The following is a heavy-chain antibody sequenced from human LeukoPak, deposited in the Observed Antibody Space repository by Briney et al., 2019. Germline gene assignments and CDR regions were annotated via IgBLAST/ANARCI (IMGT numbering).Heavy chain of an antibody. V-gene: IGHV4-4*02. CDR1: GGSISSTNW. D-gene: IGHD4-17*01. CDR3: ARTTTVTTLGWFDP. Sequence: SETLSLTCAVSGGSISSTNWWSWVRQPPGKGLEWIGEIYRSGTTNYKPSLKSRVTISLDKSRNHFSLKLSSVTAADTAVYYCARTTTVTTLGWFDPWGQGTLVTVSS. CDR2: IYRSGTT. J-gene: IGHJ5*02.